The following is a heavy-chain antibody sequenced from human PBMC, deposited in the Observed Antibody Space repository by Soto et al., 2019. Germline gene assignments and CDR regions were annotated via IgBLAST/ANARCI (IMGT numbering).Heavy chain of an antibody. J-gene: IGHJ4*02. D-gene: IGHD1-26*01. V-gene: IGHV3-21*01. CDR1: GFSFSTYN. Sequence: GGSLRLSCVASGFSFSTYNMNWVRQAPGKGPEWVSSINGRGNYIYYADSVEGRFTISRDNAKNSLFLQMNSLRDGDTAVYYCAREDGIVGDTSAFDYWGKGTLVTVSS. CDR3: AREDGIVGDTSAFDY. CDR2: INGRGNYI.